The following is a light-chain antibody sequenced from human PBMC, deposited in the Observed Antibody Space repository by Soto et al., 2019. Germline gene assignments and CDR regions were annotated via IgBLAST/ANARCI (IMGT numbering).Light chain of an antibody. CDR1: QSVSSSY. CDR2: DAS. CDR3: QQRSNWIT. Sequence: EIVLTQSPGTLSLSPGERATLSCRASQSVSSSYLAWYQQKPGQAPRLLIYDASYRATGIPARFSGSGSGIDFILTISSLEPEDFAIYYCQQRSNWITFGQGTRLEIK. J-gene: IGKJ5*01. V-gene: IGKV3-11*01.